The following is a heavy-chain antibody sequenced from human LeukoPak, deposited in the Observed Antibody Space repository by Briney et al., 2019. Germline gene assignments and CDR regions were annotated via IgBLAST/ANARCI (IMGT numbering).Heavy chain of an antibody. J-gene: IGHJ4*02. CDR2: INQGGSEK. CDR3: SNGYCSGDSCY. D-gene: IGHD2-15*01. CDR1: GFTFSNYW. Sequence: TGGSLRLSCAASGFTFSNYWMSWVRQTPGKGLEWVGNINQGGSEKYYVDPVKGRFTISRDNAKNSLYLQINSPTVEDTAVYYCSNGYCSGDSCYWGQGTLVTVSS. V-gene: IGHV3-7*01.